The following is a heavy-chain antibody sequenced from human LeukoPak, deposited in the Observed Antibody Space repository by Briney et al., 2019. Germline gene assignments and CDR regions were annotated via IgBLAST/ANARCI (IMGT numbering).Heavy chain of an antibody. V-gene: IGHV4-39*07. CDR2: IYYSGST. Sequence: LETLSLTCTVSGGSISSSSYYWGWIRQPPGKGLEWIGSIYYSGSTYYNPSLKSRVTISVDTSKNQFSLKLSSVTAADTAVYYCASKSYDILTGYYMFDYWGQGTLVTVSS. CDR3: ASKSYDILTGYYMFDY. J-gene: IGHJ4*02. D-gene: IGHD3-9*01. CDR1: GGSISSSSYY.